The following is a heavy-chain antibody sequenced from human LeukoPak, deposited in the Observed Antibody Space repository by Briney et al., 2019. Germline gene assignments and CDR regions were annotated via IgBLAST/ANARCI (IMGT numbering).Heavy chain of an antibody. J-gene: IGHJ4*02. D-gene: IGHD2-15*01. V-gene: IGHV5-51*01. CDR3: ARAPLQYCSRGSCQSPPDY. CDR1: GYSFTSYW. CDR2: FYPGDSDT. Sequence: GESLKISCKGPGYSFTSYWIGWVRQMPGKGLEWIGIFYPGDSDTRYSPSFQGQVTISADKSISTAYLHWSSLKASDTAMYYCARAPLQYCSRGSCQSPPDYWRRGTLVTVSS.